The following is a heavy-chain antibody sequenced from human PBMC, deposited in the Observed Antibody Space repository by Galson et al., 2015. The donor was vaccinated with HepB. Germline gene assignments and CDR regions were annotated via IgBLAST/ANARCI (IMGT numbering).Heavy chain of an antibody. D-gene: IGHD3-10*01. V-gene: IGHV3-72*01. Sequence: SLRLSCAGSGFTFSDYYVDWVRQAPGKRLEWIGRIRNKGNSDTTEYAASVKGRFTISRDDSKNSLYLQMNRLRTEDTALYYCARAGTSGIYTFDSWGQGTLVTVSS. CDR1: GFTFSDYY. CDR3: ARAGTSGIYTFDS. J-gene: IGHJ4*02. CDR2: IRNKGNSDTT.